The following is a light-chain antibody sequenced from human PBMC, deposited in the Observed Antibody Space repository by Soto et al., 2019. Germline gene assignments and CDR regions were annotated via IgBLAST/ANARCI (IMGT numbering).Light chain of an antibody. J-gene: IGLJ3*02. CDR3: QSYDGSLSGAV. V-gene: IGLV1-40*01. CDR2: DNN. CDR1: YSNIGAGYD. Sequence: QSVLTQPPSVSGAPGQRVTISCAGCYSNIGAGYDVHWYQQLPGTSPRLLVYDNNIRPSGVSDRFSGSKSAASASLAITGLQAEDEANYYCQSYDGSLSGAVFGGGTKVTVL.